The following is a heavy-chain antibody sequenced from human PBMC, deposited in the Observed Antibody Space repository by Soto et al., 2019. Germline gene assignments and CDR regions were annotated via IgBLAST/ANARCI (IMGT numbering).Heavy chain of an antibody. J-gene: IGHJ3*02. V-gene: IGHV4-34*01. CDR1: GGSFSGYY. Sequence: QVQLQQWGAGLLKPSETLSLTCAVYGGSFSGYYWTWIRQSPEKGLEWIGEVNHSGTTYYNPSLKTRVTISVHTPKNQFSLKMSSVTAADTAVYYCAREVKSAAASDAFDIWGQGTVVTVSS. D-gene: IGHD2-15*01. CDR3: AREVKSAAASDAFDI. CDR2: VNHSGTT.